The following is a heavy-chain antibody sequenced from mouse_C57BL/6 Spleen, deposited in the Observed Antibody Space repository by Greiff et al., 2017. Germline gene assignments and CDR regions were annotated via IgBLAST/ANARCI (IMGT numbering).Heavy chain of an antibody. Sequence: EVKLMESGGDLVKPGGSLKLSCAASGFTFSSYGMYWVRQTPDKRLEWVATISSGGSYTYYPDSVKGRFTISRDNAKNTLYLQMSSLKSEDTAMYYCAKRGGNSEAMDYWGQGTSVTVSS. V-gene: IGHV5-6*01. J-gene: IGHJ4*01. CDR3: AKRGGNSEAMDY. D-gene: IGHD2-1*01. CDR2: ISSGGSYT. CDR1: GFTFSSYG.